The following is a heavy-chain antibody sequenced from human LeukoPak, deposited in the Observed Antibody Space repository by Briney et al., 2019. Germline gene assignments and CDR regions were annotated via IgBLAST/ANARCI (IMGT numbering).Heavy chain of an antibody. D-gene: IGHD4-17*01. Sequence: PSETLSLTCAVYGGSFSGYYWSWIRQPPGKGLEWIGEINHSGSTNYNPSLKSRVTISVDTSKNQFSLKLSSVSAADTAVYYCARVRTVFLPGMDVWGQGTTVTVSS. CDR3: ARVRTVFLPGMDV. V-gene: IGHV4-34*01. J-gene: IGHJ6*02. CDR2: INHSGST. CDR1: GGSFSGYY.